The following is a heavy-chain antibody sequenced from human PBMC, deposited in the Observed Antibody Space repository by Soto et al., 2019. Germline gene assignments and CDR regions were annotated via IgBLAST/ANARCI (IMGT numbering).Heavy chain of an antibody. J-gene: IGHJ6*02. Sequence: QVQLQQWGAGLLKPSETLSLTCDVYGGSFGGYFWSWIRQPPGKGLEWIGEINHGGITNYNPSLKRRSTNSVDPSKNQVSLQLSSVTAADAAVYYCARQGAVTVMFYYHGMDVWGQGTSVTVSS. CDR1: GGSFGGYF. V-gene: IGHV4-34*02. CDR3: ARQGAVTVMFYYHGMDV. D-gene: IGHD2-21*02. CDR2: INHGGIT.